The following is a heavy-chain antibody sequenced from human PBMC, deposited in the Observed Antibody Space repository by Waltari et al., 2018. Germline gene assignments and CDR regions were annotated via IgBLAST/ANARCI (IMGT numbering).Heavy chain of an antibody. Sequence: QLQLQESGPGLVKPSETLSLTCTVSGASISSSSYYWGWIRQPPGKGLEWIGSGYYNGDTYYNPSLKSRVTVSVDTSKNQFSLKVSSVTAADTAVYYCARTLEWLGYYMDVWGKGTTVTISS. CDR3: ARTLEWLGYYMDV. CDR2: GYYNGDT. D-gene: IGHD3-3*01. J-gene: IGHJ6*03. CDR1: GASISSSSYY. V-gene: IGHV4-39*07.